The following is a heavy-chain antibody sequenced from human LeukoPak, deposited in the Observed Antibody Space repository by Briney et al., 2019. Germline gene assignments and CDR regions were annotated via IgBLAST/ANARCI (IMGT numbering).Heavy chain of an antibody. Sequence: SQTLPLTCTVTVGTNSSGSHYGICIRRPAGKALECVGRIYTSGSTNYNPSLKSRVTIAVDTSKNQFSLKLSSVTAADTAVYYCARVSYNGFDPWGQGTLVTVSS. V-gene: IGHV4-61*02. CDR2: IYTSGST. CDR1: VGTNSSGSHY. D-gene: IGHD5-18*01. CDR3: ARVSYNGFDP. J-gene: IGHJ5*02.